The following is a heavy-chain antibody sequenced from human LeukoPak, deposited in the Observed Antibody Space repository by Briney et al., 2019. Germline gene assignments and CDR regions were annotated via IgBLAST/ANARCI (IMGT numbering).Heavy chain of an antibody. CDR3: ARVERSRVGWFDP. J-gene: IGHJ5*02. V-gene: IGHV4-34*01. CDR1: GGSFSRYY. CDR2: IYYSGST. D-gene: IGHD1-26*01. Sequence: SETLSLTCAVYGGSFSRYYWSWIRQPPGKGVEWIGSIYYSGSTYYNPSLKSRVTISVDTSKNQFSLKLSSVTAADTAVYYCARVERSRVGWFDPWGQGTLVTVSS.